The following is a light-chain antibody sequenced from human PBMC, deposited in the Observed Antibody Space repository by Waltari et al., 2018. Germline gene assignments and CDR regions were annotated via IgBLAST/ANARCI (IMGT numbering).Light chain of an antibody. J-gene: IGKJ3*01. CDR2: GAS. CDR1: QSVFSAY. CDR3: QHRDHWPPDAT. V-gene: IGKV3D-20*02. Sequence: EIVLTQSPGTLSLSPGDRATLSCRASQSVFSAYLAWYQQKPGQAPRLLISGASRRATGIPARFSGSGSGTDFTLTISSLEPEDFAVYYCQHRDHWPPDATFGPGTKVDI.